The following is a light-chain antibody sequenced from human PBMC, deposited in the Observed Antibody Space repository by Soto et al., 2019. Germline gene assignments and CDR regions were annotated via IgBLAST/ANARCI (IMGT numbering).Light chain of an antibody. CDR2: GVS. Sequence: EVVLTQSPGTLSLSPGEGATLSCRASQSVSSYLAWYQQKPGQAPRLLIYGVSTRATGIPARFSGSGSGTEFTLTISSLQSEDFAVYYCQQYNNWPRTFGQGTKWIS. J-gene: IGKJ1*01. V-gene: IGKV3-15*01. CDR1: QSVSSY. CDR3: QQYNNWPRT.